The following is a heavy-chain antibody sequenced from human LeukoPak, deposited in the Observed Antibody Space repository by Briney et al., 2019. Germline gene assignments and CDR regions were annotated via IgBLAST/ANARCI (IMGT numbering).Heavy chain of an antibody. V-gene: IGHV1-2*02. CDR3: ARESGLQHHQPFDY. Sequence: ASVKVSCKASGYTFTGYYMHWVRQAPGQGLEWMGWINPNSGGTNYAQKFQGRVTMTRDTSISTAYMELSSLRSEDTAVYYCARESGLQHHQPFDYWGQGTLVTVSS. CDR1: GYTFTGYY. CDR2: INPNSGGT. J-gene: IGHJ4*02. D-gene: IGHD5-24*01.